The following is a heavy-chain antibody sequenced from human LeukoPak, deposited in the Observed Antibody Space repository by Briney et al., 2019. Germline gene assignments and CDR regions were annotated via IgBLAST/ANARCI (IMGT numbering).Heavy chain of an antibody. D-gene: IGHD5-18*01. V-gene: IGHV3-48*01. CDR2: ISSSGSTI. CDR1: GFTFSSYA. Sequence: GGSLRLSCAASGFTFSSYAMHWVRQAPGKGLEWVSYISSSGSTIYYADSVKGRFTISRDNAKNSLYLQMNSLRAEDTAVYYCARPVYSYGYNYFDYWGQGTLVTVSS. J-gene: IGHJ4*02. CDR3: ARPVYSYGYNYFDY.